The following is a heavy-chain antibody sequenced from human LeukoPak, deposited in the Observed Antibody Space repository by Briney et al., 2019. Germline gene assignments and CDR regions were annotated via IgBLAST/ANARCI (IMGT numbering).Heavy chain of an antibody. J-gene: IGHJ4*02. V-gene: IGHV3-21*01. Sequence: GGSLRLSCAASGFTFSSYSMNWVRQAPGKGLEWVSSISSSNSYIYYADSVKGRFTISRDNAKSSLYLQMNSLRAEDTAVYYCARDGIVGATAFDYWGQGTLVTVSS. CDR1: GFTFSSYS. CDR2: ISSSNSYI. CDR3: ARDGIVGATAFDY. D-gene: IGHD1-26*01.